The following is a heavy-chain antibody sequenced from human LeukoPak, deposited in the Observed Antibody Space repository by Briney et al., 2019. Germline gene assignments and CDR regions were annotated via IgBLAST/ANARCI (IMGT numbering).Heavy chain of an antibody. Sequence: PGGSLRLSCAASGFIFSTYDMHWVRQAPGKGLEWVAVIWPNGSNKYHADSVKGRFTISRDNSKSTLFLQMSSLAAEDTAVYYCVGELLTAAGTIGAFDIWGRGTMVTVSS. CDR1: GFIFSTYD. CDR3: VGELLTAAGTIGAFDI. V-gene: IGHV3-33*08. CDR2: IWPNGSNK. J-gene: IGHJ3*02. D-gene: IGHD6-13*01.